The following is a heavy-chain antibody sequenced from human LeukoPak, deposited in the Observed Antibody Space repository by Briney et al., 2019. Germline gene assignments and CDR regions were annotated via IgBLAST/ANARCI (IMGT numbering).Heavy chain of an antibody. CDR3: ARALVDFWSGYSGSSSYYFDY. CDR1: GYTFTGYY. Sequence: ASVKVSCKASGYTFTGYYMHWVRQAPGQGLEWMGWINPNSGGTNYAQKFQGRVTMTRGTSISTAYMELSRLRSDDTAVYYCARALVDFWSGYSGSSSYYFDYWGQGTLVTVSS. J-gene: IGHJ4*02. CDR2: INPNSGGT. V-gene: IGHV1-2*02. D-gene: IGHD3-3*01.